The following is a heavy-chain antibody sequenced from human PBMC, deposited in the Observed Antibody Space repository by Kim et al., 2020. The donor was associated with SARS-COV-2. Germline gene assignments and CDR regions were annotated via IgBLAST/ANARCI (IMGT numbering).Heavy chain of an antibody. CDR2: IYYSGST. D-gene: IGHD3-22*01. Sequence: SETLSLTCTVSGGSISSSSYYWGWIRQPPGKGLEWIGSIYYSGSTYYNPSLKSRVTISVDTSKNQFSLKLSSVTAADTAVYYCARYYYDSSGYYPFDYWGQGTLVTVSS. J-gene: IGHJ4*02. V-gene: IGHV4-39*01. CDR1: GGSISSSSYY. CDR3: ARYYYDSSGYYPFDY.